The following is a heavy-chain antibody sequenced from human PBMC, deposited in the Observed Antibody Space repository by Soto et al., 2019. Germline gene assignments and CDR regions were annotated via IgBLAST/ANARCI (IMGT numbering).Heavy chain of an antibody. D-gene: IGHD3-22*01. V-gene: IGHV4-30-4*01. CDR1: GGSISSGDYY. CDR3: ARGMREYYYDSSGSSDLGPGGDH. CDR2: IYYSGST. J-gene: IGHJ5*02. Sequence: SETLSLTCTVSGGSISSGDYYWSWIRQPPGKGLEWIGYIYYSGSTYYNPSLKSRVTISVDTSKNQFSLKLSSVTAADTAVYYCARGMREYYYDSSGSSDLGPGGDHWGQGTLVTVSS.